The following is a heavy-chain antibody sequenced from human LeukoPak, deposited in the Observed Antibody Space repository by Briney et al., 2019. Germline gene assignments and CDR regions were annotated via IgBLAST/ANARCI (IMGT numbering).Heavy chain of an antibody. CDR1: GGSISSGDYY. CDR3: ARTGNYYYGMDV. D-gene: IGHD1-14*01. Sequence: SQTLSLTCTVSGGSISSGDYYWSWIRQPPGKGLEWIGYIYYSVSTYYNPSLKSRVTISVDTSKNQFSLKLSSVTAADTAVYYCARTGNYYYGMDVWGQGTTVTVSS. J-gene: IGHJ6*02. V-gene: IGHV4-30-4*01. CDR2: IYYSVST.